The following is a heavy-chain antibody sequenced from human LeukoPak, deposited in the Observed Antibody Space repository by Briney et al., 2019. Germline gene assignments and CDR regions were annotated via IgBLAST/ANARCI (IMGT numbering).Heavy chain of an antibody. CDR3: ARSSSRPYYFDY. J-gene: IGHJ4*02. V-gene: IGHV4-38-2*01. CDR2: IYHSGST. Sequence: PSETLSLTCAVSGYSISSGDYWGWIRQPPGKGLEGIGSIYHSGSTYYNPSLKSRGTISSDASKHQFSSKLHRVTRADADVYYCARSSSRPYYFDYWGQGTRVTVSS. D-gene: IGHD6-13*01. CDR1: GYSISSGDY.